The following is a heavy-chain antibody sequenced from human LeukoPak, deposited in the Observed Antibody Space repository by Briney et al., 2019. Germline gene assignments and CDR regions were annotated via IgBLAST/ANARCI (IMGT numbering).Heavy chain of an antibody. J-gene: IGHJ5*02. CDR3: ARDRKVVAARTNWFDP. D-gene: IGHD6-6*01. CDR1: GGSISSYY. CDR2: IYTTGST. Sequence: SETLSLTCTVSGGSISSYYWTWIRQPAGKGLEWIGRIYTTGSTNYNPSLNSRVTMSVDTSKNQFSLKLSSVTAADTAVYYCARDRKVVAARTNWFDPWGQGTLVTVSS. V-gene: IGHV4-4*07.